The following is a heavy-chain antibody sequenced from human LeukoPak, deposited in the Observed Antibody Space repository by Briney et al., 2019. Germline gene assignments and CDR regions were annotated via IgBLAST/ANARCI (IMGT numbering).Heavy chain of an antibody. D-gene: IGHD6-13*01. J-gene: IGHJ4*02. CDR2: VNSDGSST. V-gene: IGHV3-74*01. CDR3: GRGGKVEQLVLAR. CDR1: GFTVSSYW. Sequence: PGGSLRLSCAASGFTVSSYWMHWVRQAPGKGLVWVSRVNSDGSSTSYADPVKGRFTISRDNAKNTVYLQMNSLRAEDTAVYYCGRGGKVEQLVLARWGQGSLVTVSS.